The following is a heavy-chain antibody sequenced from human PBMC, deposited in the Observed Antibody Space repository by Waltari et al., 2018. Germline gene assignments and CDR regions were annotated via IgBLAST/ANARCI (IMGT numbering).Heavy chain of an antibody. CDR3: ARRNYLKVLADY. V-gene: IGHV4-39*01. CDR2: IYYSGST. J-gene: IGHJ4*02. D-gene: IGHD1-7*01. CDR1: GGSISSSSYY. Sequence: QLQLQESGPGLVKPSETLSLTCTVSGGSISSSSYYWGWIRQPPGKGLEWIGSIYYSGSTDYSPSLKSRVTISVDTSKSQFSLKLSSVTAADTAVYYCARRNYLKVLADYWGQGTLVTVSS.